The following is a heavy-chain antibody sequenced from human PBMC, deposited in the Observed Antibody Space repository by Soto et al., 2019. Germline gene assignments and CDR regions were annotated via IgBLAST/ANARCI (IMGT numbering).Heavy chain of an antibody. Sequence: GGSLRLSCTASGFTFSSSALSWVRQAPGQGLEWVSAMISAGTTYYADSVRGRFTISRDNSKNTIYLQMNSLRAEDTAVYYCAKDVRLTSRGNWFDPWGQGTLVTV. J-gene: IGHJ5*02. CDR3: AKDVRLTSRGNWFDP. CDR2: MISAGTT. D-gene: IGHD3-16*01. CDR1: GFTFSSSA. V-gene: IGHV3-23*01.